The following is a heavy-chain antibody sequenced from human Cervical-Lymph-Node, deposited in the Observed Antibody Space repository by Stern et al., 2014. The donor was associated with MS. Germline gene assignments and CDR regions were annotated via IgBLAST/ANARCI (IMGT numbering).Heavy chain of an antibody. J-gene: IGHJ4*02. Sequence: EVQLVESGGGLVQPGGSLRLSCAASGFNFNDYAMSWVRQAPGKGLECVSDIRGTGGSTFYADSVKGRSTISRDNSKDTLYLQMNSLRAEDSAVYYCAKDLVYDYVWAPYSFDFWGQGALVTVSS. CDR3: AKDLVYDYVWAPYSFDF. CDR1: GFNFNDYA. D-gene: IGHD3-16*01. CDR2: IRGTGGST. V-gene: IGHV3-23*04.